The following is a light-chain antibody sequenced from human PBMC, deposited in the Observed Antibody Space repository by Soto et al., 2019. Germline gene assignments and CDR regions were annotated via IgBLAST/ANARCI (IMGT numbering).Light chain of an antibody. V-gene: IGLV1-51*02. CDR1: SSNIGNNN. CDR3: GTWDSSLSAV. J-gene: IGLJ7*01. Sequence: QSVLTQPPSVSAAPGQKVTISCSGSSSNIGNNNVSWYQQLPGTAPKLLIYENNKRPSGIPDRFSGSKSGTSATLGITGLQTGDEADYYCGTWDSSLSAVFGGGTQLTVL. CDR2: ENN.